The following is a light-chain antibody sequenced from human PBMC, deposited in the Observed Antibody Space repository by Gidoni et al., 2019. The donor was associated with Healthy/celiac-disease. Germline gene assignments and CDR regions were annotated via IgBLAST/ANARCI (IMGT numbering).Light chain of an antibody. CDR1: QSVSSSY. CDR2: GAS. V-gene: IGKV3-20*01. CDR3: QQYGSSPRT. J-gene: IGKJ2*01. Sequence: VLTQSPGTLSLSPGERATLSCRASQSVSSSYLAWYQQKPGQAPRLLIYGASSRATGIPDRFSGSGSGTDFTLTISRLEPEDVAVYYCQQYGSSPRTFXQXTKLEIK.